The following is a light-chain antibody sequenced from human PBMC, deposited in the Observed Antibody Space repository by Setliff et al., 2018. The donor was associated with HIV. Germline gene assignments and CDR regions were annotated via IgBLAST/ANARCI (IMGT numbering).Light chain of an antibody. CDR3: SSYTSSSTYV. J-gene: IGLJ1*01. CDR2: DVS. V-gene: IGLV2-14*03. CDR1: SSDVGGFNY. Sequence: QSALAQPASVSGSPGQSITISCTGTSSDVGGFNYVSWYQQHPGKAPKLIIYDVSNRPSGVSNRFSGSKSGNTASLTISGLQAEDEADYYCSSYTSSSTYVFEIGTKATVL.